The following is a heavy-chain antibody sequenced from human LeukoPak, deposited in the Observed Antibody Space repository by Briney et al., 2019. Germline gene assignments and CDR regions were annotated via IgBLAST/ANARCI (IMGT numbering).Heavy chain of an antibody. V-gene: IGHV3-33*08. CDR1: GISISSYA. D-gene: IGHD6-6*01. Sequence: GGSLRLSCAASGISISSYAMSWVRQAPGKGLEWVAVIWYDGSNKYYADSVKGRFTISRDNSKNTLYLQMNSLRAEDTAVYYCARAEGSSLVDYWGQGTLVTVSS. J-gene: IGHJ4*02. CDR3: ARAEGSSLVDY. CDR2: IWYDGSNK.